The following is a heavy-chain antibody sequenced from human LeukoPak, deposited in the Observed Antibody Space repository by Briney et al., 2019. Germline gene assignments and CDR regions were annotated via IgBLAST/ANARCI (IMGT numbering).Heavy chain of an antibody. V-gene: IGHV4-59*08. CDR2: IYYGGST. CDR3: ASQLNYYDSSGYYYGEYFQH. Sequence: SETLSLTCTVSGGSISSYYWSWIRQPPGKGLEWIGYIYYGGSTNYNPSLKSRVTILVDTSKNQFSLKLSSVTAADTAVYYCASQLNYYDSSGYYYGEYFQHWGQGTLVTVSS. J-gene: IGHJ1*01. D-gene: IGHD3-22*01. CDR1: GGSISSYY.